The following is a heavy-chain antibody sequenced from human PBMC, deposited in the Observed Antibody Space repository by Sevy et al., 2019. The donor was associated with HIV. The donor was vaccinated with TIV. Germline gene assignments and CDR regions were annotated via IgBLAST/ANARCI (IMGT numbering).Heavy chain of an antibody. J-gene: IGHJ3*02. CDR3: ARVTVGTTGTTERSYLAFDM. CDR1: GFTFSDHY. CDR2: ARNKAKSYTT. V-gene: IGHV3-72*01. Sequence: GGSLRLSCAASGFTFSDHYMDWVRQAPGKGLEWIGRARNKAKSYTTEYAASVKGRFTISRDDSKSSLYLQMNSLKTEDTAVYYCARVTVGTTGTTERSYLAFDMWGQGTMVTVSS. D-gene: IGHD1-1*01.